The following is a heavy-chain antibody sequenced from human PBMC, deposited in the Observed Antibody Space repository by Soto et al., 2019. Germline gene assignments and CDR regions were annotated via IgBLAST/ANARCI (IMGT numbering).Heavy chain of an antibody. J-gene: IGHJ4*02. Sequence: GGSLRLSCAASGFTFITDTMHWVRQAPGKGLEWVALISDDGSNKHYADSVKGRFSISRDNSKNTLYLQLNSLRPEDTAVYYCAREAIYYDTSGFSLYYFDYWGQGSLVTVSS. CDR1: GFTFITDT. D-gene: IGHD3-22*01. CDR3: AREAIYYDTSGFSLYYFDY. V-gene: IGHV3-30-3*01. CDR2: ISDDGSNK.